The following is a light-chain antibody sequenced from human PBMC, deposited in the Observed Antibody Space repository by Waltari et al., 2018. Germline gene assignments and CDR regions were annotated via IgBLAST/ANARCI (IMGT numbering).Light chain of an antibody. Sequence: IQMTQSPFPLSASVGERVTITCRASQSISSYLNWYQQKPGKAPKLLIYAASSLPSGIPSRFSGSGSGRDFTRSISSLQPEDFATYCCQQSYSQTRTFGQGTKVEIK. CDR2: AAS. J-gene: IGKJ1*01. CDR1: QSISSY. CDR3: QQSYSQTRT. V-gene: IGKV1-39*01.